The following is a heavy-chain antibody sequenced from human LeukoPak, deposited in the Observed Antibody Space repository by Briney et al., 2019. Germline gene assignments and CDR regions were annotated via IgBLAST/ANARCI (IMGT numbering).Heavy chain of an antibody. V-gene: IGHV3-23*01. Sequence: ETLSLTCTVSGGSITSSSYYWGWVRQAPGKGLEWVSAISGSGGSTYYADSVKGRFTVSRDNSMDTLYLQMSSLRAEDTAIYYCAKGLLWFGKTIDFWGQGALVTVSS. D-gene: IGHD3-10*01. J-gene: IGHJ4*02. CDR1: GGSITSSSYY. CDR3: AKGLLWFGKTIDF. CDR2: ISGSGGST.